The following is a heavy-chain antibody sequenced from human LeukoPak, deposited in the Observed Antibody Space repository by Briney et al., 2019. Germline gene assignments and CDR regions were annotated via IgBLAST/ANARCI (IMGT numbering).Heavy chain of an antibody. V-gene: IGHV3-21*01. J-gene: IGHJ4*02. D-gene: IGHD3-10*01. CDR2: FSGGSA. Sequence: KPGGSLRLSCAASGFTFSSYAMSWVRQAPGKGLQWVSTFSGGSAYYADSVKGRFTISRDNAKNSLYLQMNSLRAEDTAVYYCARDLRTYSASGSFYYYSDSWGQGTLVTVSS. CDR1: GFTFSSYA. CDR3: ARDLRTYSASGSFYYYSDS.